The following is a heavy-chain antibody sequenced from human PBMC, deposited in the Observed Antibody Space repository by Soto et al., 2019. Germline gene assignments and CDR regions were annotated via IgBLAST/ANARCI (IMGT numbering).Heavy chain of an antibody. CDR3: AHSRWLARNFDY. Sequence: QITLKESGPTLVKPTQTLTLTCTFSGFSLSTSGVGVGWIRQPPGKALEWLALIYWDDDKRYSPSLKSRLTITKDTSNNQVVLTMTNMDPVDTATYYFAHSRWLARNFDYWGQGTLVTVSS. CDR2: IYWDDDK. J-gene: IGHJ4*02. CDR1: GFSLSTSGVG. D-gene: IGHD6-19*01. V-gene: IGHV2-5*02.